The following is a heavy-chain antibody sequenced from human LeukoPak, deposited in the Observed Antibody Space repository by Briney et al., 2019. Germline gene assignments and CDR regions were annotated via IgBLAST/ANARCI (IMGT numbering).Heavy chain of an antibody. J-gene: IGHJ3*02. V-gene: IGHV4-39*01. Sequence: PSETLSLTCTVSGGSISSSSYYWGWIRQPPGKGLEWIGSIYYSGSTYYNPSLKSRVTISVDTSKNQFSLKLSSVTAADTAVYYCARSRLYYEVPDAFDIWGQGTMVTVSS. CDR2: IYYSGST. D-gene: IGHD1-26*01. CDR3: ARSRLYYEVPDAFDI. CDR1: GGSISSSSYY.